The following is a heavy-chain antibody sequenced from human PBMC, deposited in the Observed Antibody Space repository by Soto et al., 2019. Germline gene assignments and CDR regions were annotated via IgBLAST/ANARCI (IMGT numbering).Heavy chain of an antibody. D-gene: IGHD3-3*01. J-gene: IGHJ3*02. CDR2: IWYDGSNK. V-gene: IGHV3-30*02. Sequence: PGGSLRLSCAASGFTFSSYGMHWVRQAPGKGLEWVAVIWYDGSNKYYADSVKGRFTISRDNSKNTLYLQMSSLRSEDTAVYYCATTGPITIFGVVIIPHAFDIWGQGTMVTVSS. CDR1: GFTFSSYG. CDR3: ATTGPITIFGVVIIPHAFDI.